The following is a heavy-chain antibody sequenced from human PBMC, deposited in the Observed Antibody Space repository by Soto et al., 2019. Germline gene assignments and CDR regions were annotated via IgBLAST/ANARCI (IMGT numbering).Heavy chain of an antibody. V-gene: IGHV1-46*01. Sequence: ASVKVSCKASGYTFTSYYMHWVLQAPGQGLEWMGIINPSGGSTSYAQKFQGRVTMTRDTSTSTVYMELSSLRSEDTAVYYCARDRLVLRFLEWFHFYGMDVWGQGTTVTVSS. D-gene: IGHD3-3*01. J-gene: IGHJ6*02. CDR3: ARDRLVLRFLEWFHFYGMDV. CDR1: GYTFTSYY. CDR2: INPSGGST.